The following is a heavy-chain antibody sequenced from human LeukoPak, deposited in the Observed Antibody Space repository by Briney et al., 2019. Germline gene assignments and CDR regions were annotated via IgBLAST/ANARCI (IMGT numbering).Heavy chain of an antibody. D-gene: IGHD6-6*01. Sequence: PGGSLRLSCAAPGFTFSSYAMSWVRQAPGKGLEWVSAISGSGGSTYYADSVKGRFTISRDNSKNTLYLQMNSLRAEDTAVYYCAKGSIEYSSSPEGDAFDIWGQGTMVTVSS. V-gene: IGHV3-23*01. CDR3: AKGSIEYSSSPEGDAFDI. CDR1: GFTFSSYA. CDR2: ISGSGGST. J-gene: IGHJ3*02.